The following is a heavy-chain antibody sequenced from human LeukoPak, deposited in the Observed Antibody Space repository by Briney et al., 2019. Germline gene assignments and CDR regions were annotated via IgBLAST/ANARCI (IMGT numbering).Heavy chain of an antibody. V-gene: IGHV1-18*01. CDR1: GYTLTSYG. CDR3: ARTQKVLRFLEWLLAY. CDR2: ISAYNGNT. D-gene: IGHD3-3*01. Sequence: ASVKVSCTASGYTLTSYGISWVRQAPGQGLEWMGWISAYNGNTNYAQKLQGRVTMTTDTSTSTAYMELRSMRSDDTAVYYCARTQKVLRFLEWLLAYWGQGTLVTVSS. J-gene: IGHJ4*02.